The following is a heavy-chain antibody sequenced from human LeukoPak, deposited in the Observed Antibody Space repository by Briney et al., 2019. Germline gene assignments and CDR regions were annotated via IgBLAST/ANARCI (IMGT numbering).Heavy chain of an antibody. D-gene: IGHD5-24*01. Sequence: SETLPLTCAVYGGSFSGYYWSWIRQPPGKGLEWIGEINHSGSTNYNPSLKSRVTISVDTSKNQFSLKLSSVTAADTAVYYCTRGAPVGSSREFDYWGQGTLVTVSS. CDR3: TRGAPVGSSREFDY. J-gene: IGHJ4*02. CDR1: GGSFSGYY. CDR2: INHSGST. V-gene: IGHV4-34*01.